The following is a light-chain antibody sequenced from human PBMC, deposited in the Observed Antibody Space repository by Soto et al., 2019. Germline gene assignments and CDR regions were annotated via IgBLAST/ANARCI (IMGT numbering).Light chain of an antibody. CDR1: QSVTTN. V-gene: IGKV3-11*01. CDR2: DIS. J-gene: IGKJ3*01. Sequence: EIVLTQSPATLSLSPGERATLSCRTSQSVTTNFAWYQQKPGQAPRLLIYDISNRATCIPDRFSGSGSGTDFTLTISSLEPEDFAVYYCQQRATWPPLITVGPGTKVEIK. CDR3: QQRATWPPLIT.